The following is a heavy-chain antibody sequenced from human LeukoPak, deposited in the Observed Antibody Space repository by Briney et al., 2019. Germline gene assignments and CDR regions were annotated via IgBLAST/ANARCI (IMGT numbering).Heavy chain of an antibody. CDR2: ISGSGGST. Sequence: GGSLRLSCAASGFTFSSYAMSWVRQAPGKGLEWVSAISGSGGSTYYADSVKGRFTISRDNSKNTLYLQMNSLRAEDTAVYYCAKDRGYGDYVVVSYYYGMDVWGQGTTVTVSS. J-gene: IGHJ6*02. CDR3: AKDRGYGDYVVVSYYYGMDV. V-gene: IGHV3-23*01. D-gene: IGHD4-17*01. CDR1: GFTFSSYA.